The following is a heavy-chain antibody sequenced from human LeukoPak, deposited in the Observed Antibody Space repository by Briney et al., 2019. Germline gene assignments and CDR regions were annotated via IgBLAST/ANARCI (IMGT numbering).Heavy chain of an antibody. V-gene: IGHV3-33*01. J-gene: IGHJ3*02. Sequence: GGSLRLSFAASGFTFSSYGMHWVRQAPGRGRGGVAIIWYEADNQYYADSVKGRFTISRDNSNNMLYLQMNSLRVEDTAVYYCARGRDPYGDYIIDAFDIWGRGTMVTVSS. CDR1: GFTFSSYG. CDR2: IWYEADNQ. CDR3: ARGRDPYGDYIIDAFDI. D-gene: IGHD4-17*01.